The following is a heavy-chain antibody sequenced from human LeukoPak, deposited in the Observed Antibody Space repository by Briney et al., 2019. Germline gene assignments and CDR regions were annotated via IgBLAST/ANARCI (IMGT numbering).Heavy chain of an antibody. CDR1: GYGFTSYW. Sequence: GESLKISCKGSGYGFTSYWIGWVRQMPGKGLEWMGIVYPGGSDTRYSPSFQGQVTISADKSISTAYLQWSSLKASDTAMYYCARPSSYCSGGSCYSPYIWGQGTMVTVSS. D-gene: IGHD2-15*01. CDR2: VYPGGSDT. J-gene: IGHJ3*02. CDR3: ARPSSYCSGGSCYSPYI. V-gene: IGHV5-51*01.